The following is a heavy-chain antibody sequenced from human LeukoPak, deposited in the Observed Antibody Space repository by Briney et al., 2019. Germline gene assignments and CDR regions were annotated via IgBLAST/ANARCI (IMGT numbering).Heavy chain of an antibody. CDR2: INHSGST. D-gene: IGHD3-9*01. J-gene: IGHJ4*02. Sequence: SETLSLTCAVYGGSFSGYYWSWIRQPPGKGLEWIGEINHSGSTNYNPSLKSRVTISVDTSKNQFSLKLSSVTAADTAVYYCARGYYDILTGYYPFDYWGQGTLVTASS. CDR3: ARGYYDILTGYYPFDY. V-gene: IGHV4-34*01. CDR1: GGSFSGYY.